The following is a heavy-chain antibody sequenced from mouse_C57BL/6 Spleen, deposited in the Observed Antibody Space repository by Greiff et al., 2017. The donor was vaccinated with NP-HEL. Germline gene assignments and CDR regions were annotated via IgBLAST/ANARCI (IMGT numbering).Heavy chain of an antibody. D-gene: IGHD2-5*01. V-gene: IGHV14-4*01. J-gene: IGHJ3*01. CDR2: IDPENGDT. Sequence: VQLQQSGAELVRPGASVKLSCTASGFNIKDDYMHWVKQRPEQGLEWIGWIDPENGDTEYASKFQGKATIPADTSSNTAYLQLSSLTSEDTAVYYCTTGYSNYGWFAYWGQGTLVTVSA. CDR3: TTGYSNYGWFAY. CDR1: GFNIKDDY.